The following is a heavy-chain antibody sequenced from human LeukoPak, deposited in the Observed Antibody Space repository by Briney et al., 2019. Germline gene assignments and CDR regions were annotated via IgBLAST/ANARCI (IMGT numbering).Heavy chain of an antibody. CDR1: GFTVSSNY. CDR3: ARRGYSGYDLDY. V-gene: IGHV3-66*01. J-gene: IGHJ4*02. Sequence: GGSLRLSCAASGFTVSSNYMSWVRQAPGKGLEWVSVIYSGGNTYYADSVKGRFTISRDNSKNTLYLQMNSLRVEDTAVYYCARRGYSGYDLDYWGQGTLVTVSS. D-gene: IGHD5-12*01. CDR2: IYSGGNT.